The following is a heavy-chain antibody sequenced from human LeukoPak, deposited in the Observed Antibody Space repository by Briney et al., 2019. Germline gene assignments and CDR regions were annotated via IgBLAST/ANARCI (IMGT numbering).Heavy chain of an antibody. J-gene: IGHJ4*02. Sequence: GGSLRLSCAVSGFNFRDHWMDWVRQAPGKGLEWVGHIKNDGSESYYVDSLKGRFSISRDNTNNALYLQMNSLRVEDTAVYYCAKNNGWFHLAQWGQGTRVTVSS. V-gene: IGHV3-7*03. D-gene: IGHD6-19*01. CDR1: GFNFRDHW. CDR2: IKNDGSES. CDR3: AKNNGWFHLAQ.